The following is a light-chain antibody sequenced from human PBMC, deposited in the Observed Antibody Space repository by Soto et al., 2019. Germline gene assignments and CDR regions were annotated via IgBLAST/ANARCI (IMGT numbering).Light chain of an antibody. CDR1: SSNIGAGYE. Sequence: QSVLTQPPSVSEAPGQRVTISCTGSSSNIGAGYEAHWYQQVPGTAPKLLIYENNNRPSGVPDRFSGSKSGTSASLAITGLQAEDADEYYCQSYDSRLSGYVFGTGTKVTVL. V-gene: IGLV1-40*01. J-gene: IGLJ1*01. CDR2: ENN. CDR3: QSYDSRLSGYV.